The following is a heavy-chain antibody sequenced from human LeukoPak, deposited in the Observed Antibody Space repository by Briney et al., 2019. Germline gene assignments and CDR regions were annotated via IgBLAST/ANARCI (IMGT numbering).Heavy chain of an antibody. Sequence: GGPLRLSCAASGFTFSSYAMRWVRQAPGKGLEYVSVISSNGGSTYYANSVKGRFTISRDNSKNTLYLQMGSLRAEDTAVYYCARGGPFQWELLVYWGQGTLVTVSS. CDR1: GFTFSSYA. CDR3: ARGGPFQWELLVY. J-gene: IGHJ4*02. CDR2: ISSNGGST. V-gene: IGHV3-64*01. D-gene: IGHD1-26*01.